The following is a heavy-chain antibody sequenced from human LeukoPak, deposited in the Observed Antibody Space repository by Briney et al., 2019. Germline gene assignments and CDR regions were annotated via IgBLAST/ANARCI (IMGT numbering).Heavy chain of an antibody. D-gene: IGHD3-3*01. J-gene: IGHJ4*02. CDR1: GFAFSNYW. V-gene: IGHV3-74*01. CDR3: AIVSRRYDFWSGYYAYYFDY. Sequence: GGSLRLSCAASGFAFSNYWLHWVRQAPGKGLVWVARINTHGSSTNYADSVKGRFTISRDNAKNTLYLQMNSLRAEDTAVYYCAIVSRRYDFWSGYYAYYFDYWGQGTLVTVSS. CDR2: INTHGSST.